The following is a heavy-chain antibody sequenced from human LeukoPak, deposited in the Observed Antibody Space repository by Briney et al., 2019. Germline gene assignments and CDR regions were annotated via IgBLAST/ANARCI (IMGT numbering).Heavy chain of an antibody. CDR3: PRGGSGKNYGVDY. V-gene: IGHV3-74*01. J-gene: IGHJ4*02. CDR1: GLAFRTYW. CDR2: INTDGSST. D-gene: IGHD4/OR15-4a*01. Sequence: PGGSLRFSVAASGLAFRTYWMHWVRQAPGKGLVWVSRINTDGSSTNYADSVMGRFTISRDNAKNTLYLQINSLRAEDTAVYFCPRGGSGKNYGVDYWGQGTLVTVSS.